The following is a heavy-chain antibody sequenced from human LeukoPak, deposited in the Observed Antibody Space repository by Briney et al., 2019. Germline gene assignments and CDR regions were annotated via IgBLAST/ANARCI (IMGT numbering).Heavy chain of an antibody. D-gene: IGHD3-3*01. CDR3: ARLLGWSGPIIRFDP. CDR2: VYYSGIT. J-gene: IGHJ5*02. V-gene: IGHV4-59*08. Sequence: SETLSLTCTVSGGSISSDYWSWIRQPPGKGLEWIGYVYYSGITNYNPPLKGRVNISVGTSKNHFSLELTPVTAADTAVYYCARLLGWSGPIIRFDPWGGGTLVTDCS. CDR1: GGSISSDY.